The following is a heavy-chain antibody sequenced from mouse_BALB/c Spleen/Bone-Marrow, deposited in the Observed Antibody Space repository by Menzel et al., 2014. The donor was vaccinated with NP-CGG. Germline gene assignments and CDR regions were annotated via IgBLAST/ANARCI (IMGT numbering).Heavy chain of an antibody. CDR3: AKRGNYGYFDY. J-gene: IGHJ2*01. D-gene: IGHD2-1*01. CDR1: GFSLTSYG. Sequence: VQLQESGPSLVQPSQSLSITCTVSGFSLTSYGVHWVRQSPGKGLEWLGVIWRGGSTDYNAAFMSRLSITKYSSKSQVFFKMNSLQADDTAIYYFAKRGNYGYFDYWGQGTTLTVSS. V-gene: IGHV2-5-1*01. CDR2: IWRGGST.